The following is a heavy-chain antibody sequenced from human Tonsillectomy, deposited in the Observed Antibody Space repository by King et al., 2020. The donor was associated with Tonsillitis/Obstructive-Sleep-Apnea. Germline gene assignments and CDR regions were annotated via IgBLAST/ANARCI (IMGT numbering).Heavy chain of an antibody. CDR1: GGSISSYY. J-gene: IGHJ6*02. CDR2: IYYRGST. Sequence: QLQESGPGLVKPSETLSLTCTVSGGSISSYYWSWIRQPPGKGLEWIGYIYYRGSTNYNPSLKSRVSISVDTSKKQFSLKLSSVTAADTAVYYCVRDGVQYRVGMDVWGQGTTVTVSS. D-gene: IGHD2-2*01. CDR3: VRDGVQYRVGMDV. V-gene: IGHV4-59*01.